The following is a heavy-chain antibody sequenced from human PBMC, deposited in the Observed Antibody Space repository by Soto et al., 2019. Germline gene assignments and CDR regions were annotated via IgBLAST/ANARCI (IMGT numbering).Heavy chain of an antibody. Sequence: GGSLRLSCAASGFTFSSYGMHWVRQAPGKGLEWVAVIWYDGSNKYYADSVKGRFTISRDNSKNTLYLQMNSLRAEDTAVYYCAKEGEYSSGWDNFDYWGQGTLVTVSS. CDR1: GFTFSSYG. D-gene: IGHD6-19*01. CDR2: IWYDGSNK. J-gene: IGHJ4*02. V-gene: IGHV3-33*06. CDR3: AKEGEYSSGWDNFDY.